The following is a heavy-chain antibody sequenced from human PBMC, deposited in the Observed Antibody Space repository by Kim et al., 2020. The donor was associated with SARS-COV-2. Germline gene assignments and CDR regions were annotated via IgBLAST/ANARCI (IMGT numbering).Heavy chain of an antibody. CDR2: IYYSGST. J-gene: IGHJ5*02. V-gene: IGHV4-39*01. Sequence: SETLSLTCTVSGGSISSSSYYWGWIRQPPGKGLEWIGSIYYSGSTYYNPSLKSRVTISVDTSKNQFSLKLSSVTAADTAVYYCARWGLPAAMQGGYNWFDPWGQGTLVTVSS. CDR1: GGSISSSSYY. D-gene: IGHD2-2*01. CDR3: ARWGLPAAMQGGYNWFDP.